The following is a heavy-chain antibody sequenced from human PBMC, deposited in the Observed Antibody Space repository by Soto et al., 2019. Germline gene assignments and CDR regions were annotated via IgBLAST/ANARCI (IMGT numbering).Heavy chain of an antibody. CDR3: GALLADG. CDR2: IYYNETA. Sequence: QVQLQEPGPRLVSPSETLSLTCTVSGASVTSGDFYWRWIRQPPGKGLEWIGYIYYNETAYYTPSLKSRTAIPVDTSKNHFTLTLTSVTAADTAIYYCGALLADGWGQGSLVTVSS. D-gene: IGHD3-10*01. V-gene: IGHV4-30-4*01. CDR1: GASVTSGDFY. J-gene: IGHJ4*02.